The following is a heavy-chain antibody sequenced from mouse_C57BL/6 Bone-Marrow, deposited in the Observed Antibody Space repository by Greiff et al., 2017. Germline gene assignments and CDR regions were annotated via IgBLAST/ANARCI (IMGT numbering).Heavy chain of an antibody. Sequence: LQESGAELVRPGTSVKVSCKASGYAFTNYLIEWVKQRPGQGLEWIGVINPGSGGTNYNEKFKGKATLTADKSSSTAYMQLSSLTSEDSAVYFCARLNGNYEDWYFDVWGTGTTVTVSS. J-gene: IGHJ1*03. D-gene: IGHD2-1*01. CDR1: GYAFTNYL. CDR2: INPGSGGT. CDR3: ARLNGNYEDWYFDV. V-gene: IGHV1-54*01.